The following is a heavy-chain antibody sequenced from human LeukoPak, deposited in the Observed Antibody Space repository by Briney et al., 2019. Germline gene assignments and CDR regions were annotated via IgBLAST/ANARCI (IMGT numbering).Heavy chain of an antibody. D-gene: IGHD6-19*01. CDR2: IYHSGNT. V-gene: IGHV4-4*09. Sequence: TSETLSLTCNVSGASMSSNYWSWIRQPPGKGLEWIGYIYHSGNTNYSPSLESRVTMSVDESKNQFSLRVHFVSAADAAVYYCASTRRAAVAGRFDSWGQGTLVTVSS. CDR3: ASTRRAAVAGRFDS. J-gene: IGHJ4*02. CDR1: GASMSSNY.